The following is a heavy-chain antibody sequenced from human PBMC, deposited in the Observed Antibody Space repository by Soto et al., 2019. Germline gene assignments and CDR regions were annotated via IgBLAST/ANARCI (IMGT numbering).Heavy chain of an antibody. CDR1: GYTFTSYA. J-gene: IGHJ6*02. CDR3: ARDDYSNYYYYYGMDV. D-gene: IGHD4-4*01. V-gene: IGHV1-3*01. CDR2: INAGNGNT. Sequence: ASVKVSCKASGYTFTSYAMHWVRQAPGQRLEWMGWINAGNGNTKYSQKFQGRVTITRDTSASTAYMELSSLRSEDTAVYYCARDDYSNYYYYYGMDVWGQGTTVTVSS.